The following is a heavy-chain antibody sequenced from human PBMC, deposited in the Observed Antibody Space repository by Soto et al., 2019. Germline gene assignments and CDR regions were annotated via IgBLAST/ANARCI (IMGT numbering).Heavy chain of an antibody. CDR1: GGTFSSYA. Sequence: SVKVSCKASGGTFSSYAISWVRQAPGQGLEWMGGIIPIFGTANYAQKFQGRVTITADESTSTAYMELSSLRSEDTAVYYCARELGKYYYYYGMDVWGQGPTLTLSS. D-gene: IGHD7-27*01. CDR2: IIPIFGTA. J-gene: IGHJ6*02. CDR3: ARELGKYYYYYGMDV. V-gene: IGHV1-69*13.